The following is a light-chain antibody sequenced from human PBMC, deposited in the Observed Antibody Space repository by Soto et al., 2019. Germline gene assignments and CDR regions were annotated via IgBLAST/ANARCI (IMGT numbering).Light chain of an antibody. Sequence: EIVLTQSPGTLSLSPGERATLSCRASQSVSSSYLAWYQQKPGQAPRLLIYGASSSATGIPDRFSGSGSETDFTLTISSMEPEDLAVYYCQQDGSSPWTFGQGTKVEIK. CDR1: QSVSSSY. CDR2: GAS. V-gene: IGKV3-20*01. CDR3: QQDGSSPWT. J-gene: IGKJ1*01.